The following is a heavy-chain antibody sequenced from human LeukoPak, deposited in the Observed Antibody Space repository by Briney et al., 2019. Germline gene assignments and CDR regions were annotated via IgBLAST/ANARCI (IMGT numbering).Heavy chain of an antibody. CDR2: IRPDGSET. J-gene: IGHJ4*02. Sequence: PGGSLRLSCAASGFTFSAYGIHWVRQAPGKGLEWVALIRPDGSETYYADSVKGRFTISRDNSRSTLYLQMNSLGAEDTAVYYCARNVEYCSNGRCYFDSWGQGTLVTVSS. D-gene: IGHD2-8*01. CDR1: GFTFSAYG. CDR3: ARNVEYCSNGRCYFDS. V-gene: IGHV3-33*01.